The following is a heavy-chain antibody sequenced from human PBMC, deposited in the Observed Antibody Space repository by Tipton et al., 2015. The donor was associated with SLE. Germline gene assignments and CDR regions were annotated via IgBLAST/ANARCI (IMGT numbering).Heavy chain of an antibody. J-gene: IGHJ4*02. CDR2: FYQRGTT. V-gene: IGHV4-38-2*01. CDR1: GHSISSGFY. Sequence: TLSLTCSVSGHSISSGFYWGWIRQSPGKGLEWIGNFYQRGTTYYNPSLKSRVTISADTSKNHLSLKLTSVTAADTAVYFCASSSSVRTLLWPTFAYWGQGTLVTVSS. D-gene: IGHD2/OR15-2a*01. CDR3: ASSSSVRTLLWPTFAY.